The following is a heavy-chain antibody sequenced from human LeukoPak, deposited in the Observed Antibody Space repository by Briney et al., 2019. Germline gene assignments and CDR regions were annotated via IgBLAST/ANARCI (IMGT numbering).Heavy chain of an antibody. J-gene: IGHJ5*02. Sequence: ASVKVSCKASGYTFTSYGISWVRQAPGQGLEWMGWISAYNGNTNYAQKLQGRVTMTTDTSTSTAYMELRSLRSDDTAVYYCARAYVTMIVGVITPSEAWFDPWGQGTLVTVSS. CDR2: ISAYNGNT. CDR1: GYTFTSYG. CDR3: ARAYVTMIVGVITPSEAWFDP. V-gene: IGHV1-18*01. D-gene: IGHD3-22*01.